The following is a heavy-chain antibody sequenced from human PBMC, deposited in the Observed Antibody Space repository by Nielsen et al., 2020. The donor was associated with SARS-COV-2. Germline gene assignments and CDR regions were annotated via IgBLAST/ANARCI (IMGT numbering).Heavy chain of an antibody. CDR3: ATPGECSSASCYVARY. Sequence: SETLSLTCTVSGGSISSSSYYWGWIRQPPGKGLEWIGSIYYSGSTYYNPSLKSRVTISVDTSKNQFPLKLSSVTAADTAVYYCATPGECSSASCYVARYWGQGTLVTVSS. CDR2: IYYSGST. D-gene: IGHD2-2*01. J-gene: IGHJ4*02. CDR1: GGSISSSSYY. V-gene: IGHV4-39*01.